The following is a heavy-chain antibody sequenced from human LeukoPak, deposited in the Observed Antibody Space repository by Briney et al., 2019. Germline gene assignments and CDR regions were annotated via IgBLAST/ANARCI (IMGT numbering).Heavy chain of an antibody. CDR2: IYYSGST. Sequence: SETLSLTCTVSGGSISSYYWSWIRQPPGKGLEWIGYIYYSGSTNYNPSLKSRVTISVDTSKNQFSLKLSSVTAADTAVYYCARLYSSLGDYSFDYWGQGTLVTVSS. D-gene: IGHD6-19*01. CDR3: ARLYSSLGDYSFDY. CDR1: GGSISSYY. J-gene: IGHJ4*02. V-gene: IGHV4-59*01.